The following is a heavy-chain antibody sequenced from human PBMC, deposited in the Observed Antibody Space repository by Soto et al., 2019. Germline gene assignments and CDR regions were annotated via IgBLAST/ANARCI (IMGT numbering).Heavy chain of an antibody. Sequence: PGESLKISCKGSGYSFTSYWIGRVRQMPGKGLEGMGIIYPGDSDTRYSPSFPRQVTISADKSISTAYLQWSSLKASDTAMYYCARRPPLVGATTKYYGMDIWGQGTTVTVSS. D-gene: IGHD1-26*01. J-gene: IGHJ6*02. CDR2: IYPGDSDT. CDR3: ARRPPLVGATTKYYGMDI. V-gene: IGHV5-51*01. CDR1: GYSFTSYW.